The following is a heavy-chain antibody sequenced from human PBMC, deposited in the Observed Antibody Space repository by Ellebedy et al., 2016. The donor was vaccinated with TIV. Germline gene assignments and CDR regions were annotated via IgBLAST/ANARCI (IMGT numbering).Heavy chain of an antibody. D-gene: IGHD7-27*01. CDR2: ISPSGDIT. CDR3: TKRGVAWAAFDI. V-gene: IGHV3-23*01. Sequence: PGGSLRLSCAASGFTFRDFAMNWVRQAPGKGLEWVSAISPSGDITYFAESVKGRFTISRDNSQDTVHLQMQSLRAEDTAVYYCTKRGVAWAAFDIWGPGTLVTVSS. CDR1: GFTFRDFA. J-gene: IGHJ3*02.